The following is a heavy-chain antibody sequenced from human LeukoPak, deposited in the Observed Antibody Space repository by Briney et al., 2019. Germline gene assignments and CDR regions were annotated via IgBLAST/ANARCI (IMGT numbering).Heavy chain of an antibody. CDR1: GGTFSSYV. CDR3: ARAPTYYDSSFDF. V-gene: IGHV1-69*06. J-gene: IGHJ4*02. D-gene: IGHD3-22*01. CDR2: IIPIFGTA. Sequence: SVKVSCKASGGTFSSYVINWVRQAPGQGLEWMGGIIPIFGTANYAQKFQDRVTITADKSTSTAYMELSSLRSEDTAVYYCARAPTYYDSSFDFWGQGTLVTVSS.